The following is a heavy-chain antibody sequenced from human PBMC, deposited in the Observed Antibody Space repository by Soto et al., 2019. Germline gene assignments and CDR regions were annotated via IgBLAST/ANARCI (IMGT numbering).Heavy chain of an antibody. D-gene: IGHD5-18*01. V-gene: IGHV3-49*03. Sequence: GGSLRLSCSPSGLTFGDYAMNWFRQAPGKGLEWVGFIKSKAFGGTPEYAASVKGRFTISRDDSMSIAYLQMNSLKTDDTAVYYCTRDHYGRGFSSGAFDSWGQGTPVTVSS. CDR1: GLTFGDYA. CDR3: TRDHYGRGFSSGAFDS. J-gene: IGHJ4*02. CDR2: IKSKAFGGTP.